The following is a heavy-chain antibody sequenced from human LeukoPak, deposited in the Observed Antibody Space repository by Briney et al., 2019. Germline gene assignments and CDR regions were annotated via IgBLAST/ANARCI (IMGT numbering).Heavy chain of an antibody. Sequence: SETLSLTCTVSGYSISTNYSWGWIRQPPGKGLEWIGSIYYTGSTYYNPSLKSRVTISVDTSKNQFSLKLSSVTAADTAVYHCTSRYTNWGQGTLVTVSS. CDR1: GYSISTNYS. J-gene: IGHJ4*02. CDR2: IYYTGST. D-gene: IGHD1-14*01. CDR3: TSRYTN. V-gene: IGHV4-38-2*02.